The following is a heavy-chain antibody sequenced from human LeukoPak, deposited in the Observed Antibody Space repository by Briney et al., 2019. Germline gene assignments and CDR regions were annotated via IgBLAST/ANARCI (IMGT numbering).Heavy chain of an antibody. Sequence: GASVKVSCKASGYTFNGYYIHWVRQAPGQGLEWMGWINPDSGGTNYAQKFQGRVTMTRDTSISTAYMELSRLRFDDTAVYYCARDPGVVGAFYFDYWGQGTLVTVSS. J-gene: IGHJ4*02. CDR3: ARDPGVVGAFYFDY. V-gene: IGHV1-2*02. CDR1: GYTFNGYY. D-gene: IGHD2-15*01. CDR2: INPDSGGT.